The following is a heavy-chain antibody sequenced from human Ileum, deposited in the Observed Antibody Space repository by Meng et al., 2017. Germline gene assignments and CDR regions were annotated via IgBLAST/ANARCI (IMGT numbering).Heavy chain of an antibody. J-gene: IGHJ4*02. CDR2: INTNTGNP. D-gene: IGHD1-26*01. CDR3: ATSGGGFDY. Sequence: VQWVQSGSELKKPGASVKVSCKASRYTLTNYDINWVRQAPGQGLEWMGWINTNTGNPTYAQGFTGRFVFSLDTSVNTAHLQISTLTAEDTAVYYCATSGGGFDYWGQGALVTVSS. V-gene: IGHV7-4-1*02. CDR1: RYTLTNYD.